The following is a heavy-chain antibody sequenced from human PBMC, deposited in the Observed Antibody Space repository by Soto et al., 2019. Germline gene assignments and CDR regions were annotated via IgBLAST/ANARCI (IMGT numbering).Heavy chain of an antibody. Sequence: SETLSLTCTVSGGSISGYYWSWIRQPPGKQLQWIGNIYYSGSTNYNPSLKGRVTISVVSSKNQVSLKLSSVTAADTAVYYCTRVGGYYGDYPNFDYWGQGTLVTVYS. J-gene: IGHJ4*02. V-gene: IGHV4-59*01. CDR1: GGSISGYY. CDR2: IYYSGST. CDR3: TRVGGYYGDYPNFDY. D-gene: IGHD4-17*01.